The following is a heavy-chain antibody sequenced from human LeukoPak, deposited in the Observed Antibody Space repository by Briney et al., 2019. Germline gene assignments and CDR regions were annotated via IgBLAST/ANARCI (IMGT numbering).Heavy chain of an antibody. D-gene: IGHD4-11*01. CDR1: GFTFDDYA. Sequence: PGGSLRLSCAASGFTFDDYAMHWVRQAPGKGLEWVSGISWNSGSIGYADSVKGRFTISRDNAKNSLYLQMNSLRAEDTALYYCAKDIRLTTGHYYYYYGMDVWGQGTTVTVSS. V-gene: IGHV3-9*01. CDR2: ISWNSGSI. J-gene: IGHJ6*02. CDR3: AKDIRLTTGHYYYYYGMDV.